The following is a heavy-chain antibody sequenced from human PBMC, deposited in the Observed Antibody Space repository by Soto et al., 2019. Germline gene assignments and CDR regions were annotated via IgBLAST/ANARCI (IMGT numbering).Heavy chain of an antibody. D-gene: IGHD3-22*01. Sequence: QVTLKESGPVLVKPTETLTLTCTVSGFSLSNARMGVSWIRQPPGKALEWLAHIFSTDEKSYSTSLKGGLTISKDTSNSQVVLTMTYMDPVYTATYYFARTTFYYDSGGYLYYFYLWSQGTLVTVCS. CDR2: IFSTDEK. J-gene: IGHJ4*02. CDR1: GFSLSNARMG. V-gene: IGHV2-26*01. CDR3: ARTTFYYDSGGYLYYFYL.